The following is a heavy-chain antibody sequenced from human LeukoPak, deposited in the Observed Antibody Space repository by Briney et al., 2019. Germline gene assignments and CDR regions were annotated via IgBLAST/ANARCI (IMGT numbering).Heavy chain of an antibody. J-gene: IGHJ4*02. V-gene: IGHV4-39*07. D-gene: IGHD2-15*01. CDR2: IYYSGST. CDR3: ARGGQGSFDY. Sequence: PSETLSLTCTVSGGSISSSSYYWGWIRQPPGKGLEWIGSIYYSGSTYYNPSLKSRVTISVDTSKNQFSLKLSSVTAADTAVYYCARGGQGSFDYWGQGTLVTVSS. CDR1: GGSISSSSYY.